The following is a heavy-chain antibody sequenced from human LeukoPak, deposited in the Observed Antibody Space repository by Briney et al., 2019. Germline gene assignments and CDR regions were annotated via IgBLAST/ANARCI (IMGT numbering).Heavy chain of an antibody. Sequence: GASVKVSCKASGYTFTGYYMHWVRQAPGQGLEWMGIVKSSGGSTSYAQKFQGRVTMTTDTSTRTVYMELSSLRSEDTAVYYCARGGVRPIYNWFDPWGQGTLVTVSS. D-gene: IGHD3-16*02. J-gene: IGHJ5*02. CDR3: ARGGVRPIYNWFDP. CDR1: GYTFTGYY. CDR2: VKSSGGST. V-gene: IGHV1-46*01.